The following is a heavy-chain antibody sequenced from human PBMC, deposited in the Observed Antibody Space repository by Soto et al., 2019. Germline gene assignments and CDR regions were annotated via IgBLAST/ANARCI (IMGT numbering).Heavy chain of an antibody. J-gene: IGHJ4*02. D-gene: IGHD3-22*01. CDR2: ISAYNGNT. CDR1: GYTFTSYG. Sequence: ASVKVSCKASGYTFTSYGVSWVRQAPGQGLEWMGWISAYNGNTNYAQKLQGRVTMTTDTSTSTAYMELRSLRSDDTAVYYCARDEGYYDSSGYSNTVDYWGQGTLVTVSS. V-gene: IGHV1-18*01. CDR3: ARDEGYYDSSGYSNTVDY.